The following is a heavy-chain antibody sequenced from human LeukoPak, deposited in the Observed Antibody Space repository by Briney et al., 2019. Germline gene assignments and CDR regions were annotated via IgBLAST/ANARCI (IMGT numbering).Heavy chain of an antibody. CDR2: VHHGGIT. CDR3: ARGLSSGWVDR. V-gene: IGHV4-39*07. J-gene: IGHJ4*02. Sequence: SETLSLTCTVSGGSISSSSYYWTWIRQSPGKGLEWIGEVHHGGITNDNRGRVTISLDASKSQFSLTLTSVTAADTAVYYCARGLSSGWVDRWVQGTLVTVSS. D-gene: IGHD6-19*01. CDR1: GGSISSSSYY.